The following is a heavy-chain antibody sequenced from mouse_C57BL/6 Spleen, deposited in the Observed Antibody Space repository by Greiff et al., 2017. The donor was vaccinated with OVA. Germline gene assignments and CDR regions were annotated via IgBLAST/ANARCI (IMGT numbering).Heavy chain of an antibody. CDR2: IHPNSGST. D-gene: IGHD2-3*01. CDR1: GYTFTSYW. Sequence: VQLQQPGAELVKPGASVKLSCKASGYTFTSYWMHWVKQRPGQGLEWIGMIHPNSGSTNYNEKFKSKATLTVDKSSSTAYMQLSSLTSEDSAVYYCARSDGYLYWYFDVWGTGTTVTVSS. J-gene: IGHJ1*03. V-gene: IGHV1-64*01. CDR3: ARSDGYLYWYFDV.